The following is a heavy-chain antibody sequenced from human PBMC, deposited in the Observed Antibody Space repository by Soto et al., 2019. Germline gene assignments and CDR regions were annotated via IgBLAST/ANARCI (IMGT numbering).Heavy chain of an antibody. CDR2: FIGSSGNT. J-gene: IGHJ4*02. CDR3: AREWCTSTSCYGVDY. Sequence: SVKVSCKASGFTFTSSAMQWVRQARGQGLEWIGWFIGSSGNTNYAQKFQGRVTMTTDISTNTAYMELRSLTCDDTAVYYCAREWCTSTSCYGVDYWGQGTLVTAPQ. D-gene: IGHD2-2*01. V-gene: IGHV1-58*02. CDR1: GFTFTSSA.